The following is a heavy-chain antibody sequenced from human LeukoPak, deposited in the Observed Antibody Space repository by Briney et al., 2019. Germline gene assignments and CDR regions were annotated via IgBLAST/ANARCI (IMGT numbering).Heavy chain of an antibody. CDR1: GFTFSSYS. J-gene: IGHJ4*02. CDR2: ISSSGSYI. CDR3: ARVEEAAAFNP. Sequence: GGSLRLSCAASGFTFSSYSMNWVRQAPGKGLERVSSISSSGSYIYYADSVKGRFTISRDNAKNSLYLQMNSLRAEDTAVYYRARVEEAAAFNPWGQGTLVTVSS. V-gene: IGHV3-21*01. D-gene: IGHD6-13*01.